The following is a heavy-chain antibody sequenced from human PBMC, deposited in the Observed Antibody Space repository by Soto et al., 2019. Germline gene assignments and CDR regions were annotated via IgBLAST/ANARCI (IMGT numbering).Heavy chain of an antibody. CDR2: FNPNSGGT. Sequence: QVQLVQSGAEVKKPGASVKVSCKSFGYTFIAYYLHWVRQAPGQGLEWMGWFNPNSGGTNYAQKFQGRVTMTRDTSISTANMELSRLTSDDTAVYYCANVLRTGSPADYWGQGTLVTVSS. V-gene: IGHV1-2*02. CDR1: GYTFIAYY. J-gene: IGHJ4*02. CDR3: ANVLRTGSPADY.